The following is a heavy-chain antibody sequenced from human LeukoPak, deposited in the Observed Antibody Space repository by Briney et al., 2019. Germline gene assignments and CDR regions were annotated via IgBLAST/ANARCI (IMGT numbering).Heavy chain of an antibody. J-gene: IGHJ3*01. CDR3: AKNLGPFDV. D-gene: IGHD3-16*01. CDR2: IGDAGT. V-gene: IGHV3-23*01. Sequence: GGSLRLSCAASGFTFNDFAMSWVRQAPGKGLEWVSSIGDAGTYYADSVKGRFTISRDNSKNMLYLQLNSLRAGDTAMYYCAKNLGPFDVRGQGTMVTVSS. CDR1: GFTFNDFA.